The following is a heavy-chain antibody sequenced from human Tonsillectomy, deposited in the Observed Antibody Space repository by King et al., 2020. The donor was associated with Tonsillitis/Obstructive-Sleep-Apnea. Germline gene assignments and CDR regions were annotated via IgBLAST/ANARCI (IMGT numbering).Heavy chain of an antibody. D-gene: IGHD3-3*01. CDR2: IWHDGSDK. V-gene: IGHV3-33*01. Sequence: VQLVESGGGVVQPGRSLRLSCAASGFTFSTYGMHWVRQAPGKGLEGVAVIWHDGSDKYYADSVKGRFTISRDNSKNTLYLQMNSLRVEDTAVYYCARHQGALRFYDYWGQGTLVTVSS. CDR3: ARHQGALRFYDY. J-gene: IGHJ4*02. CDR1: GFTFSTYG.